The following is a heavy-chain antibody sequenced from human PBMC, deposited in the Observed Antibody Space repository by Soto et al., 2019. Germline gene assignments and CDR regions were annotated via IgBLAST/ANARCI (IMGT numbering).Heavy chain of an antibody. J-gene: IGHJ3*02. CDR1: GFTFSSYA. V-gene: IGHV3-23*01. Sequence: GSLRLSCAASGFTFSSYAMSWVRQAPGKVLEWVSVISGSGGSTYYADSVKGRFTISRHNSKNTLYLQMNSLRAEDTAVYYCAKNWGVATSGAAFDIWGQGTMVTVSS. CDR2: ISGSGGST. CDR3: AKNWGVATSGAAFDI. D-gene: IGHD6-13*01.